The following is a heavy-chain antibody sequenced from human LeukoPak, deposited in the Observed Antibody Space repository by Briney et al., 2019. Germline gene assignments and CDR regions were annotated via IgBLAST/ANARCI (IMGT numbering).Heavy chain of an antibody. V-gene: IGHV3-11*01. CDR2: ISNVGLTT. CDR1: AFTLGDFY. CDR3: ACDFRYLGHDF. J-gene: IGHJ4*02. Sequence: GGSLRLSCAASAFTLGDFYMSWIRQAPGKGLEWIAYISNVGLTTYYAESVKGRFTISRDNAKNSLYLQMNSLRAEDTAVYYCACDFRYLGHDFWGQGTLVTVSS. D-gene: IGHD2-21*02.